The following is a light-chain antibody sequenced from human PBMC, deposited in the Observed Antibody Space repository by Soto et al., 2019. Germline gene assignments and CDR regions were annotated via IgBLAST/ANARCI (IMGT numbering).Light chain of an antibody. V-gene: IGLV2-23*01. J-gene: IGLJ1*01. CDR1: SSDVGSYDL. CDR2: EDT. CDR3: CSYAGSGTFV. Sequence: QSTLTQPASVSGSPGQLITISCTGTSSDVGSYDLVSWYQQPPGKAPKLMIYEDTKRPSGISTRFSGSKSGNAASPTISGLQAEDEADYYCCSYAGSGTFVFGTGTKLTVL.